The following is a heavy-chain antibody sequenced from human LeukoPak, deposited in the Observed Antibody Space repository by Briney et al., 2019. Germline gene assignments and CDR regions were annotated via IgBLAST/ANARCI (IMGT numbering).Heavy chain of an antibody. CDR1: GGSFSGYY. Sequence: SETLSLTCAVYGGSFSGYYWSWIRQPPGKGLEWIGEINHSGSTNYNPSLESRVTISVDTSKNQFSLKLSSVTAADTAVYYCARRRPFGRASDYWGQGTLVTVSS. J-gene: IGHJ4*02. CDR2: INHSGST. D-gene: IGHD3-3*01. V-gene: IGHV4-34*01. CDR3: ARRRPFGRASDY.